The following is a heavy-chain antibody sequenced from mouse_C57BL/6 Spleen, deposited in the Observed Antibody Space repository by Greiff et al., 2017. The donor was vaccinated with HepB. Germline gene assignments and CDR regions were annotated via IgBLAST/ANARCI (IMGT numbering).Heavy chain of an antibody. CDR2: IYPGSGST. V-gene: IGHV1-55*01. CDR1: GYTFTSYW. D-gene: IGHD1-1*01. Sequence: VQLQQSGAELVKPGASVKMSCKASGYTFTSYWITWVKQRPGQGLEWIGDIYPGSGSTNYNEKFKSKATLTVDTSSRTAYMQLSSLTSEDSAVYYCARRYGSSQAWFAYWGQGTLVTVSA. CDR3: ARRYGSSQAWFAY. J-gene: IGHJ3*01.